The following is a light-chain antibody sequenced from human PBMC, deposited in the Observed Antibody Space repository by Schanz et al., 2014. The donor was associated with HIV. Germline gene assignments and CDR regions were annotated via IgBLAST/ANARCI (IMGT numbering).Light chain of an antibody. CDR2: RNN. CDR3: AAWDDSLSALV. J-gene: IGLJ2*01. V-gene: IGLV1-47*01. CDR1: SSNIGSNY. Sequence: QSVLTQPPSASGTPGQRVTISCSGSSSNIGSNYVYWHQQLPGAAPKLLIYRNNQRPSGVPDRFSGSKSGTSASLAISGLRSEDEADYYCAAWDDSLSALVFGGGTKLTVL.